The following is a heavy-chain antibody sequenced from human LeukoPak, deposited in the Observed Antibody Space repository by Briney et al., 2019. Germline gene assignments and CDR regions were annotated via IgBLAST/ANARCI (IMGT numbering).Heavy chain of an antibody. J-gene: IGHJ5*02. CDR1: GYTFTGYY. V-gene: IGHV1-2*02. Sequence: GASVKVSCKASGYTFTGYYMRWVRQAPGQGLEWMGWINPNSGGTNYAQKFQGRVTMTRDTSISTAYMELSRLRSDDTAVYYCARDPQPPGYNWFDPWGQGTLVTVSS. CDR2: INPNSGGT. CDR3: ARDPQPPGYNWFDP.